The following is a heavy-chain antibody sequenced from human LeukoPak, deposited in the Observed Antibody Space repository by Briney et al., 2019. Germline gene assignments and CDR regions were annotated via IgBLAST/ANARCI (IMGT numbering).Heavy chain of an antibody. CDR1: GFTFSSYA. V-gene: IGHV3-23*01. J-gene: IGHJ6*03. Sequence: GGPLRLSCAASGFTFSSYAMSWVRQAPGKGLEWVSAISGSGGSTYYADSVKGRFTISRDNSKNTLYLQMNSLRAEDTAVYYCATSDGSGSSYYYYYMDVWGKGTTVTVSS. CDR3: ATSDGSGSSYYYYYMDV. D-gene: IGHD3-10*01. CDR2: ISGSGGST.